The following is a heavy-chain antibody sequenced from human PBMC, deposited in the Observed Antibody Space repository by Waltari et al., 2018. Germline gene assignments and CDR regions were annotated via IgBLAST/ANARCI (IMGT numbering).Heavy chain of an antibody. D-gene: IGHD1-26*01. J-gene: IGHJ4*02. V-gene: IGHV3-23*01. Sequence: EVQLLESGGDLVQPGGSLRLSCAASGFTFSNYAMTWVRQAPGKGLEWVSVIGGGGRTTYYADSVKGRFTISRDNSKNTLYLQMNRLRVEDTAVYYCAKKLGVSSWYYFDYWGQGTLVTVSS. CDR2: IGGGGRTT. CDR3: AKKLGVSSWYYFDY. CDR1: GFTFSNYA.